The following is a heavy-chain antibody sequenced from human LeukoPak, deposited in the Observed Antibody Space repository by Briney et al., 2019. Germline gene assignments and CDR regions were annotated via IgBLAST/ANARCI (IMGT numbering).Heavy chain of an antibody. J-gene: IGHJ5*02. CDR2: IYYSGSN. CDR3: ARVALDIAVLFDP. V-gene: IGHV4-59*01. D-gene: IGHD6-19*01. CDR1: GGSISSYY. Sequence: PSETLSLTCTVSGGSISSYYWSWIRQPPGKGLEWIGYIYYSGSNNYNPSLKSRVTISVDTSKNQFSLKLSSVTAADTAVYYCARVALDIAVLFDPWGQGTLVTVSS.